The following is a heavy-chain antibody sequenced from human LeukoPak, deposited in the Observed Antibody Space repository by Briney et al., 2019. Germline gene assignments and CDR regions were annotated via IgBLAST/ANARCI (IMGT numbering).Heavy chain of an antibody. D-gene: IGHD3-10*01. CDR2: INPNSGGT. V-gene: IGHV1-2*06. CDR3: ARDSITMVRGVSPFGY. Sequence: ASVKVSCKASGYTFTGYYMHWVRQAPGQGLEWMGRINPNSGGTNYAQKFQGRVTMTRDTSISTAYMELSRPRSDDTAVYYCARDSITMVRGVSPFGYWGQGTLVTVSS. CDR1: GYTFTGYY. J-gene: IGHJ4*02.